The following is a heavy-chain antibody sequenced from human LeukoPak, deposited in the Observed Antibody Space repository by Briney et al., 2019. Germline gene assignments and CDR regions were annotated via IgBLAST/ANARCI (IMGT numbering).Heavy chain of an antibody. CDR2: INHSGST. J-gene: IGHJ5*02. V-gene: IGHV4-34*01. Sequence: SETLSLTCAVYGGSFSGYYWSWIRQPPGKGLEWIGEINHSGSTNYNPSLKSRVTISVDTSKNQFSLKLSSVTAADTAVYYRARASVVPAARQRNWFDPWGQGTLVTVSS. D-gene: IGHD2-2*01. CDR3: ARASVVPAARQRNWFDP. CDR1: GGSFSGYY.